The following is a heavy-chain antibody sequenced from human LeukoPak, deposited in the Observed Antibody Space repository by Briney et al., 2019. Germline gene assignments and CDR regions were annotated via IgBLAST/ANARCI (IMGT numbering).Heavy chain of an antibody. CDR1: GGSISSSSYY. D-gene: IGHD3-10*01. Sequence: SETLSLTGTGSGGSISSSSYYWGWIRQPPGKRLERIGSICYSGRTYYSPSLKSRVTISVGTHNNQFSLKLSSVTAADTDVYYCARRAIVRFLRPFFVGGFFDYWGQGTLVTVSS. J-gene: IGHJ4*02. V-gene: IGHV4-39*01. CDR3: ARRAIVRFLRPFFVGGFFDY. CDR2: ICYSGRT.